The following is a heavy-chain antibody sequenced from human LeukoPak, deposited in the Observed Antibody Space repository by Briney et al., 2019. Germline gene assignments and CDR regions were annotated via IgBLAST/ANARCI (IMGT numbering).Heavy chain of an antibody. CDR1: GYTLTELS. CDR2: FDPEDAET. V-gene: IGHV1-24*01. D-gene: IGHD5-18*01. CDR3: ATGVTHYAFDI. J-gene: IGHJ3*02. Sequence: ASVKVSCKVSGYTLTELSMHWERQAPGKGLEWMGGFDPEDAETIYAQKFQGRVTMTEDTSTDTAYMELSSLRSEDTAVYYCATGVTHYAFDIWGQGTMVTVSS.